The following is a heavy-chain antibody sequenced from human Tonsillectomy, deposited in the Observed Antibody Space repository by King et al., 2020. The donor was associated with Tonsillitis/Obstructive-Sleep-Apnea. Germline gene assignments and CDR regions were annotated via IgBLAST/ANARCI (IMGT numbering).Heavy chain of an antibody. CDR3: AKTDGGDYFYMDV. V-gene: IGHV3-23*04. CDR1: GFTFSSYT. CDR2: IRGTSRT. D-gene: IGHD3-16*01. Sequence: VQLVESGGGLVQPGGSLRLSCAASGFTFSSYTIAWVRQAPGKGLEWVSGIRGTSRTYYADSGKGRFTISRDNSKNPLFLQMNSLTAEDTAVYYCAKTDGGDYFYMDVWGKGTTVTVSS. J-gene: IGHJ6*03.